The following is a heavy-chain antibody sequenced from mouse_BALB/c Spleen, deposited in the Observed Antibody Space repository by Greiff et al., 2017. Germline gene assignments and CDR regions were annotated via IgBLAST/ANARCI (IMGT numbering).Heavy chain of an antibody. J-gene: IGHJ4*01. Sequence: VQLQQSGAELVGPGTSVKISCKASGYTFTKYWLGWVKQSPGHGLEWIGDIYPGGGYTNYNEKFKGKTTLTADTSSSTVYMQLSSLTSEDSAVYDCTRLRAMDYWGQGTSVTVSS. CDR1: GYTFTKYW. D-gene: IGHD1-1*01. CDR3: TRLRAMDY. CDR2: IYPGGGYT. V-gene: IGHV1-63*02.